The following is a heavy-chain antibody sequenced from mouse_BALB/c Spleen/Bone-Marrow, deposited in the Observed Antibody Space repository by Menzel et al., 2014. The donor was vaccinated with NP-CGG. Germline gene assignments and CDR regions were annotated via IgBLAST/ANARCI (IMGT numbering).Heavy chain of an antibody. Sequence: VQLKQSGGGLVKPGGSLKLSCAASGFTFSSYAMSWVRQTPEKRLEWVASISSGGSTYYPDSVKGRFTISRDNARNILYLQMSSLRSEDTAMYYCARGDYYGSSFYWYFDVWAQGPRSPSPQ. D-gene: IGHD1-1*01. CDR3: ARGDYYGSSFYWYFDV. V-gene: IGHV5-6-5*01. J-gene: IGHJ1*01. CDR1: GFTFSSYA. CDR2: ISSGGST.